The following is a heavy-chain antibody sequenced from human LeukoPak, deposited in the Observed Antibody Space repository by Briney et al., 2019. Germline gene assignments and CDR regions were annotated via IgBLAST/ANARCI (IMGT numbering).Heavy chain of an antibody. CDR2: IYYSGST. CDR1: GDSISSYS. J-gene: IGHJ5*02. V-gene: IGHV4-59*01. D-gene: IGHD1-26*01. CDR3: ARDQWELLFDP. Sequence: SETLSLTCRVSGDSISSYSWSWIRQPPGKGLEWIGYIYYSGSTNYNPSLKSRVTISVDTSKNQFSLKLSSVTAADTAVYYCARDQWELLFDPWGQGTLVTVSS.